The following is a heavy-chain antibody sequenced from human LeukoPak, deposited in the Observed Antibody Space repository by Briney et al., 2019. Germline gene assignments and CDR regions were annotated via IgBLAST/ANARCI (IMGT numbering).Heavy chain of an antibody. D-gene: IGHD6-13*01. Sequence: GGSLRLSCAASGFTFSSYWMSWVRQAPGKGLEWVANIKQDGSEKYYVDSVKGRFTISRDNAKNSLYLQMNSLRAEDTAVYYCARVGSSSWYFSFYYYYYMDVWGKGTTVTVSS. CDR3: ARVGSSSWYFSFYYYYYMDV. CDR1: GFTFSSYW. J-gene: IGHJ6*03. CDR2: IKQDGSEK. V-gene: IGHV3-7*01.